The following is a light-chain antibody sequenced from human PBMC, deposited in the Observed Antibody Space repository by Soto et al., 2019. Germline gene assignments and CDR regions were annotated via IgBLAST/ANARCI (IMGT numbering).Light chain of an antibody. CDR2: GAS. Sequence: EIVLTQSPGTLSLSPGERATLSCRASQSVSSSYLAWYQQKPGQAPRLLIFGASSRATGIPDRFSGSGSGTDFTLTISRLEPEDFAVDYCQQYGDSPPWTFGQGTKVEI. CDR3: QQYGDSPPWT. CDR1: QSVSSSY. J-gene: IGKJ1*01. V-gene: IGKV3-20*01.